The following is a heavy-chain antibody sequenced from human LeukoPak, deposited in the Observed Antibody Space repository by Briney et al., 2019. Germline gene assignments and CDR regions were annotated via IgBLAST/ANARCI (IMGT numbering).Heavy chain of an antibody. V-gene: IGHV1-46*01. CDR1: GYTFTSYY. Sequence: GASVKVSCKASGYTFTSYYMHWVRQAPGQGLEWMGIINPSGGSTSYARKFQGRVTMTRDTPTSTVYMELSSLRSEDTAVYYCARVGQLTGHYDYWGQGTLVTVSS. CDR2: INPSGGST. CDR3: ARVGQLTGHYDY. D-gene: IGHD3-9*01. J-gene: IGHJ4*02.